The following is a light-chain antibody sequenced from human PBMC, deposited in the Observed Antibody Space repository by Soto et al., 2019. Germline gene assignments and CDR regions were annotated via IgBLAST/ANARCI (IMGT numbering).Light chain of an antibody. CDR1: RDVGSD. CDR2: AAS. V-gene: IGKV1-17*01. J-gene: IGKJ1*01. CDR3: QQYNSYFWT. Sequence: QMTQSPSSLSASVGEKIIITCRASRDVGSDVSWYQQKPGQAPKLLIYAASNLYTGVPSRFSGSRSGTEFTLTISSLQPDDFATYYCQQYNSYFWTFGQGTKVDIK.